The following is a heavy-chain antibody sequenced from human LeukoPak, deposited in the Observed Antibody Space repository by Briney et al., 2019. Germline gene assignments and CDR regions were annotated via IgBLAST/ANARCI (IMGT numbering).Heavy chain of an antibody. J-gene: IGHJ5*02. V-gene: IGHV3-7*01. CDR3: ARESCIVATIWGPWFDP. CDR1: GFTFSSYW. Sequence: PGGSLRLSCAASGFTFSSYWMSWVRQAPGKGLEWVANIKQDGSEKYYVDSVKGRFTISRDNAKNSLYLQMNSLRAEDTAVYYCARESCIVATIWGPWFDPWGQGTLVTVSS. D-gene: IGHD5-12*01. CDR2: IKQDGSEK.